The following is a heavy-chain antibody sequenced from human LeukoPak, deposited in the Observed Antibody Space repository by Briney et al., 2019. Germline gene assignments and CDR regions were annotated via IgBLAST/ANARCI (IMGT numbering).Heavy chain of an antibody. D-gene: IGHD4-17*01. V-gene: IGHV3-21*01. CDR3: ARDGDYGAYFDY. Sequence: PGGSLRLSCAASGFTSSSYSMNWVRQAPGKGLEWVSSISSSSSYIYYADSVKGRFTISRDNAKNSPYLQMNSLRAEDTAVYYCARDGDYGAYFDYWGQGTLVTVSS. CDR1: GFTSSSYS. CDR2: ISSSSSYI. J-gene: IGHJ4*02.